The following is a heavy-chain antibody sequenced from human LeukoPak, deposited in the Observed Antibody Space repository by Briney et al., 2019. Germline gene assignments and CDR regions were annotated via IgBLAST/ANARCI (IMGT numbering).Heavy chain of an antibody. J-gene: IGHJ5*02. CDR3: ARDRGSDSGGRGFDP. D-gene: IGHD1-26*01. Sequence: ASVKVSCKASGYTFTGYYMHWVRQAPGQGLEWMGRINPNSGGTNYAQKFQGRVTMTRDTSISTAYMELSRLRSDDTAVYYFARDRGSDSGGRGFDPWGQGTLVTVSS. CDR1: GYTFTGYY. V-gene: IGHV1-2*06. CDR2: INPNSGGT.